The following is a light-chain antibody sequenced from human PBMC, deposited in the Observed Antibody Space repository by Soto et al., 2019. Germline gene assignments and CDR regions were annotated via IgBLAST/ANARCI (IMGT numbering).Light chain of an antibody. CDR3: QQYGSSPLT. J-gene: IGKJ4*01. V-gene: IGKV3-20*01. CDR2: GAS. Sequence: EIVLTQSPGTLSFPAGERATLSSRASQSVSSSYLAWYQQKPGQAPRLLIYGASSRATGIPDRFSGSGSGTDFTLTISRLEPEDFAVYYCQQYGSSPLTFGGGTKVDI. CDR1: QSVSSSY.